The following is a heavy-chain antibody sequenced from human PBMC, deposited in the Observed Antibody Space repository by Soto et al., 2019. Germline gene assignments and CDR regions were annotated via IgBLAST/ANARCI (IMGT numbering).Heavy chain of an antibody. Sequence: GASVKVSCKASGGTFSSYAISWVRQAPGQGLEWMGGIIPIFGTANYAQKFQGRVTITADESTSTAYMELSSLRSEDTAVYYCARRGTSITIFGVVTNYGMDVWGQGTTVTVSS. CDR3: ARRGTSITIFGVVTNYGMDV. CDR2: IIPIFGTA. J-gene: IGHJ6*02. V-gene: IGHV1-69*13. CDR1: GGTFSSYA. D-gene: IGHD3-3*01.